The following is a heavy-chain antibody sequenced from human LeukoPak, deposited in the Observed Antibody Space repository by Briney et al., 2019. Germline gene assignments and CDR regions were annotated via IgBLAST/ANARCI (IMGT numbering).Heavy chain of an antibody. V-gene: IGHV3-30*02. D-gene: IGHD1-14*01. CDR3: AQKWGQGTADTGNYFGS. CDR2: IRYDGTNK. CDR1: GFTFSSYG. Sequence: GGSLRLSCAASGFTFSSYGMHWVRQAPGKGLEWVAYIRYDGTNKYYTDSVKGRFTISRDNSKNTLFLEMNSLRPEDTAVYYCAQKWGQGTADTGNYFGSWGQGTLVTVSS. J-gene: IGHJ4*02.